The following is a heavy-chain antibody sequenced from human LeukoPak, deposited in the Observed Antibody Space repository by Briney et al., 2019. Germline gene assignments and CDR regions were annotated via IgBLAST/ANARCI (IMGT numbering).Heavy chain of an antibody. V-gene: IGHV3-9*01. CDR2: ISWNSGSI. J-gene: IGHJ3*02. D-gene: IGHD3-3*01. Sequence: PGGSLRLPCAASGFTFDDYAMHWVRQAPGKGLEWVSGISWNSGSIGYADSVKGRFTISRDNAKNSLYLQMNSLRAEDTALYYCAKDITSFGVVIPDDAFDIWGQGTMVTVSS. CDR1: GFTFDDYA. CDR3: AKDITSFGVVIPDDAFDI.